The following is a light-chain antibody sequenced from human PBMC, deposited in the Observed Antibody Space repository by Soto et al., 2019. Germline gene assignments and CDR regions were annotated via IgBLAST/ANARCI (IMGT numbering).Light chain of an antibody. CDR1: TSNIGGNN. CDR2: SNN. V-gene: IGLV1-44*01. Sequence: QSVLTQPPSASGTPGQRVTISCSGSTSNIGGNNVNWYQQLPGAAPKVLMYSNNQRPSGVPDRFSGSKSGTSASLAISGLQSEDEADYYCSSYAGSNNLVFGGGTQLTVL. CDR3: SSYAGSNNLV. J-gene: IGLJ2*01.